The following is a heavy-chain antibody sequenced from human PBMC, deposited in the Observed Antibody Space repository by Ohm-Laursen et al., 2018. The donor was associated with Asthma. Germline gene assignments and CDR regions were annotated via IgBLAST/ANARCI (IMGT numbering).Heavy chain of an antibody. CDR1: GFTFTNYG. D-gene: IGHD1-14*01. Sequence: SLRLSCAASGFTFTNYGMHWVRLAPGKGLEWVALISNDGSNKYFADSVKGRFTISRDNSKNTLYLQMNSLRAEDTALYYCAKDGLTGEDYYYYGMDVWGQGTTVTVSS. CDR3: AKDGLTGEDYYYYGMDV. CDR2: ISNDGSNK. V-gene: IGHV3-30*18. J-gene: IGHJ6*02.